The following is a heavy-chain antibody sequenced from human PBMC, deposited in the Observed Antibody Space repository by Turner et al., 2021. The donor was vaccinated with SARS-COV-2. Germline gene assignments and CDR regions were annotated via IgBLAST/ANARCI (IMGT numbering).Heavy chain of an antibody. V-gene: IGHV3-48*03. CDR3: ARDDYDGAGGMNAFDI. J-gene: IGHJ3*02. CDR2: ISSSGQTT. Sequence: EVQLVQSGGGLVQPGGSLRLSCAASGFPFRGYEMNWVRQAPGKGLEWISYISSSGQTTSYADSVKGRFTVSRDNAEKSLYLQISSLRAEDTAVYYCARDDYDGAGGMNAFDIWGQGTLVT. CDR1: GFPFRGYE. D-gene: IGHD3-10*01.